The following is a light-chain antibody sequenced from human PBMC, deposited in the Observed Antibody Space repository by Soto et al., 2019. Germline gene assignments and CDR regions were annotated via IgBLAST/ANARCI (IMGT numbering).Light chain of an antibody. CDR3: CSSVGGPTVV. V-gene: IGLV2-23*02. CDR2: EVN. CDR1: SNDVGSYDR. Sequence: QSALTQPASVSGSPGQSIAISCTGTSNDVGSYDRVSWYQHHPGKAPTLMIYEVNKRPSGVSDRFSGSKSGNTASLTVSGLQAEDEADYYCCSSVGGPTVVFGGGTKLTVL. J-gene: IGLJ2*01.